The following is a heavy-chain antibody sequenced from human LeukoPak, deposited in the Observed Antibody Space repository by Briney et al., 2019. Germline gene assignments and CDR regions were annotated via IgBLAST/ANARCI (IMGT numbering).Heavy chain of an antibody. V-gene: IGHV1-8*02. CDR2: MNPNSGNT. J-gene: IGHJ4*02. CDR1: GYTFTGYY. D-gene: IGHD6-13*01. Sequence: ASVKVSCKASGYTFTGYYMHWVRQATGQGLEWMGWMNPNSGNTGYAQKFQGRVTMTRNTSISTAYMELSSLRSEDTAVYYCARRYSSSWYVRDYWGQGTLVTVSS. CDR3: ARRYSSSWYVRDY.